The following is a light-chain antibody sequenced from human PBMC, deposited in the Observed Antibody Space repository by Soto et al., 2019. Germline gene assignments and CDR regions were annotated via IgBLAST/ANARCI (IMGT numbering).Light chain of an antibody. CDR1: QSVSSW. V-gene: IGKV1-5*03. J-gene: IGKJ4*01. Sequence: DIQMTQSPSTLSASVGDRVTITCRASQSVSSWLAWYQQKPGKAPKLLIYKASTLESGVPSRFSGSGSGTEFTLTIRSLHPDDFATYYCQHYINYPLTFGGGTKVEIK. CDR3: QHYINYPLT. CDR2: KAS.